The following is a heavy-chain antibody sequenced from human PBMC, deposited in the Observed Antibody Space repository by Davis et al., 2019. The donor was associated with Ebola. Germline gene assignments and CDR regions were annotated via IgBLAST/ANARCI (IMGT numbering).Heavy chain of an antibody. Sequence: PSETLSLTCTVSGGSISSHYWSWIRQPPGKGLEWIGYIYYSGSTNYNPSLKSRVTISVDTSKNQFSLKLSSVTAADTAVYYCASNDYGDYVFDYWGQGTLVTVSS. CDR1: GGSISSHY. V-gene: IGHV4-59*11. CDR2: IYYSGST. J-gene: IGHJ4*02. D-gene: IGHD4-17*01. CDR3: ASNDYGDYVFDY.